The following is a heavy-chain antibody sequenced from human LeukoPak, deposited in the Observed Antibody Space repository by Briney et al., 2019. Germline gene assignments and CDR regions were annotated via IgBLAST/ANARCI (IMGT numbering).Heavy chain of an antibody. CDR2: IYSGGST. J-gene: IGHJ3*02. D-gene: IGHD3-22*01. CDR1: GFTFSSYA. V-gene: IGHV3-53*04. Sequence: GGSLRLSCAASGFTFSSYAMSWVRQPPGKGLEWVSVIYSGGSTYYADSVKGRFTISRHNSKNTLYLQMNSLSAEDTAVYYCARSNYYDSSGYHDAFDIWGQGTMVTVSS. CDR3: ARSNYYDSSGYHDAFDI.